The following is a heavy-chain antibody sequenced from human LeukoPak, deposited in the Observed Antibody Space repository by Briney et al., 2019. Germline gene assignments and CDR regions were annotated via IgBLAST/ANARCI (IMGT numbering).Heavy chain of an antibody. CDR2: INPNSGGA. CDR3: ATHYGSGSYSGRGYYAMDV. V-gene: IGHV1-2*04. CDR1: GYSFTVYY. J-gene: IGHJ6*04. Sequence: ASVKASCKASGYSFTVYYMHWVRQAPGPGLEWMGWINPNSGGANYAQQFQGWVTMTRDTSISTAYMELSRLRSDDTAVYYCATHYGSGSYSGRGYYAMDVWGKGTTVTVSS. D-gene: IGHD3-10*01.